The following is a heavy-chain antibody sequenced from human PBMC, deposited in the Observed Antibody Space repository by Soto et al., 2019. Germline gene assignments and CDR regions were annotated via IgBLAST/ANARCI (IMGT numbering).Heavy chain of an antibody. CDR2: VYYSGST. V-gene: IGHV4-59*08. D-gene: IGHD5-18*01. J-gene: IGHJ5*02. CDR3: ARWGVDTAMVTEWFDP. Sequence: QVQLQESGPGLVKPSETLSLTCTVSGGSISSYYWSWIRQPPGKGLEWIGYVYYSGSTGCNPSLKSRATISADTSKNQLSLKLSSVTAADTAVYYCARWGVDTAMVTEWFDPWGQGTLVTVS. CDR1: GGSISSYY.